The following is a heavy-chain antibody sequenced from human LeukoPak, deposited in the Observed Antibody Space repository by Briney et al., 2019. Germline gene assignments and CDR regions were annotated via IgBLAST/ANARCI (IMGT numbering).Heavy chain of an antibody. CDR1: GGTFNNSA. V-gene: IGHV1-69*13. Sequence: SVKVSCKTSGGTFNNSAISWVRQAPGQGLEWMGGIIPIFGTANYAQKFQGRVTITADESTSTAYMELSSLRSEDTAVYYCARGVRARGIDYWGQGTLVTVSS. D-gene: IGHD3-16*01. CDR3: ARGVRARGIDY. CDR2: IIPIFGTA. J-gene: IGHJ4*02.